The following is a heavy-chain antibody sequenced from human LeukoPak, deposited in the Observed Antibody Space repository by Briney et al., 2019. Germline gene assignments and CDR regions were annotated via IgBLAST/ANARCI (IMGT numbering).Heavy chain of an antibody. CDR2: ISHDGSSE. V-gene: IGHV3-30*18. Sequence: PGGSLRLSCAASGFIFSSYGLHWVRQAPGKGLEWVAVISHDGSSEYYADSVKGRFTISRDNSKNTLYLQMHSLRAEDTAVYYGAKDLEGSPPLPFDPWGEGSLVTVSS. CDR3: AKDLEGSPPLPFDP. J-gene: IGHJ5*02. CDR1: GFIFSSYG. D-gene: IGHD2-15*01.